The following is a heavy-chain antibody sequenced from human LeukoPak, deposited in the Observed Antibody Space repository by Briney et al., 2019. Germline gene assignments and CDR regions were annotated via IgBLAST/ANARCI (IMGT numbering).Heavy chain of an antibody. V-gene: IGHV4-59*01. CDR1: GGSISSYY. D-gene: IGHD3-22*01. Sequence: TETLSLTCTVSGGSISSYYWSWIRQPPGKGLEWIGYIYYSGSTNYNPSLKSRVTISVDTSKNQFSLKLSSVTAADTAVYYCAGERGYYYDSSGYYLSYWGQGTLVTVSS. J-gene: IGHJ4*02. CDR2: IYYSGST. CDR3: AGERGYYYDSSGYYLSY.